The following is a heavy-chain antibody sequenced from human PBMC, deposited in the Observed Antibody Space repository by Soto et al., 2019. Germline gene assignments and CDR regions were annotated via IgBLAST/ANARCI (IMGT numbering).Heavy chain of an antibody. Sequence: QVQLQESGTGLVKPSQTLFLTCTVSGGSISSGGYYWSWIRQHPGKGLEWIGYIYYSGSTYYNPSLKSRVTISVDTSKNQFSLKLSSVTAADTAVYYCARDGGYCSGGSCYSDDYYYGMDVWGQGTTVTVSS. J-gene: IGHJ6*02. D-gene: IGHD2-15*01. CDR3: ARDGGYCSGGSCYSDDYYYGMDV. V-gene: IGHV4-31*03. CDR1: GGSISSGGYY. CDR2: IYYSGST.